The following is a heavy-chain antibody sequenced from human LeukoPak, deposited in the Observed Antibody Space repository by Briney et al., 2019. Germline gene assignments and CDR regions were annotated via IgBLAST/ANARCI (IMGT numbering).Heavy chain of an antibody. CDR3: ARARSPKDYYSDTSGYCYFDS. V-gene: IGHV4-59*02. CDR2: IIDSGST. J-gene: IGHJ4*02. CDR1: DGSVTSFY. Sequence: PSETLSLTCTVHDGSVTSFYWSWIRQPPGKGLEWIGFIIDSGSTKYNPSLKSRVTISADTSKKQFSLKLSAVTAADTAVYYCARARSPKDYYSDTSGYCYFDSWGQGAQVTVSS. D-gene: IGHD3-22*01.